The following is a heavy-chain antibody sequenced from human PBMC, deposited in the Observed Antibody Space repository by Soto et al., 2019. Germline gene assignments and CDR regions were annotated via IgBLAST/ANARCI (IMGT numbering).Heavy chain of an antibody. CDR1: GYTFTGYY. CDR3: ARDMVRGVIKGYYYYGMDV. V-gene: IGHV1-2*02. CDR2: INPNSGGT. Sequence: AAVKVSCKASGYTFTGYYMHGVRQAPGQGLEWMGWINPNSGGTNYAQKFQGRVTMTRDTSISTAYMELSRLRSDDTAVYYCARDMVRGVIKGYYYYGMDVWGQGTTVTVSS. J-gene: IGHJ6*02. D-gene: IGHD3-10*01.